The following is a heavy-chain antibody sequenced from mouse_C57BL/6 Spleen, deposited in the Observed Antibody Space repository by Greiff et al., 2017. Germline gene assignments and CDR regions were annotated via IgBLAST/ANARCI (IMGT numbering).Heavy chain of an antibody. Sequence: QVQLQQSGPELVKPGASVKISCKASGYAFSSSWMHWVKQRPGQGLEWIGRIYPGDGDTNYNGKFKGKATLTADKSSSTAYMQLSSLTSEDSAVYFCARRTVVAPYYAMDYWGQGTSVTVSS. CDR1: GYAFSSSW. J-gene: IGHJ4*01. CDR2: IYPGDGDT. D-gene: IGHD1-1*01. V-gene: IGHV1-82*01. CDR3: ARRTVVAPYYAMDY.